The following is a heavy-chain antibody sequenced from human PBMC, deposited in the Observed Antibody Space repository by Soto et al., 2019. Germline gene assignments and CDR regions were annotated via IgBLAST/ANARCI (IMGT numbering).Heavy chain of an antibody. CDR2: IYDSGST. CDR1: GGSISSSSYY. V-gene: IGHV4-39*01. Sequence: QLQLQESGPGLVKPSETLSLTCTVSGGSISSSSYYWGWIRQPPGKGLEWIGSIYDSGSTYYNSSLKSRVTLSVDTSKTQFSLKLSSVTAADTAVYYCAGGHDYDFWSGYYLSWGQGTLVTVSS. CDR3: AGGHDYDFWSGYYLS. D-gene: IGHD3-3*01. J-gene: IGHJ4*02.